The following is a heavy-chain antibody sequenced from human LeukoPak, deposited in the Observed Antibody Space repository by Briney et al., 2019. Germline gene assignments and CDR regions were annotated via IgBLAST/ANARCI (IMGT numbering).Heavy chain of an antibody. CDR1: GYTFTSYG. V-gene: IGHV1-18*01. CDR2: ISAYNGNT. Sequence: ASVKVSCKASGYTFTSYGISWVRQAPGQGLEWMGWISAYNGNTNYAQKLQGRVTMTTDTSTSTAYVELRSLRSDDTAVYYCARDRVFGGSYYWVYWGQGTLVTVSS. J-gene: IGHJ4*02. CDR3: ARDRVFGGSYYWVY. D-gene: IGHD3-10*01.